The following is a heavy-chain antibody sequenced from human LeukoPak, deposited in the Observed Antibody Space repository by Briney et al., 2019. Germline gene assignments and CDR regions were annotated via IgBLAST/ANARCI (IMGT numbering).Heavy chain of an antibody. CDR3: ARDQRGWSEHDY. CDR2: IQEDGSEQ. J-gene: IGHJ4*02. D-gene: IGHD1/OR15-1a*01. CDR1: GFTFSSHW. Sequence: GGSLRLSCAVSGFTFSSHWMSWVRQAPGKGLEWVANIQEDGSEQYYVDSVKGRFTISRDNAKNTLYLQMNSLRAEDTAVYYCARDQRGWSEHDYWGQGTLVTVSS. V-gene: IGHV3-7*04.